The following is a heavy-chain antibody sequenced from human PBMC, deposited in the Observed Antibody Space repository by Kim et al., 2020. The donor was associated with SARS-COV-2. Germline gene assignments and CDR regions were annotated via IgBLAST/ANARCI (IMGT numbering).Heavy chain of an antibody. CDR2: IYSGGST. D-gene: IGHD2-15*01. V-gene: IGHV3-53*01. J-gene: IGHJ5*02. CDR3: ARDRGGYCSGGSCYSGNNWFDP. Sequence: GGSLRLSCAASGFTVSSNYMSWVRQAPGKGLEWVSVIYSGGSTYYADYVKGRFTISRDNSKNTLYLQMNSLRAEDTAVYYCARDRGGYCSGGSCYSGNNWFDPWGQGTLVTVSS. CDR1: GFTVSSNY.